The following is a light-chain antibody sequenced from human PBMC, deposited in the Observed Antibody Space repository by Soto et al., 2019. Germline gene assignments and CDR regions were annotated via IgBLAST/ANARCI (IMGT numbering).Light chain of an antibody. CDR2: DVS. J-gene: IGKJ3*01. CDR3: QQYDGY. CDR1: QTINTW. Sequence: QMTQSPSTLSASVGDRVTIPCRASQTINTWLAWYQQKPGTAPRLLIYDVSTLQGGVPSRFSGSGSGTEFTLPIAGLQADDCAIYYCQQYDGYFGPGTKV. V-gene: IGKV1-5*01.